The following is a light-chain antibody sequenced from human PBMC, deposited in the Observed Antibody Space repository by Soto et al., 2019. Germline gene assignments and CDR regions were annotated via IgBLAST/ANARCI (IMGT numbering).Light chain of an antibody. CDR2: EVS. CDR3: CSCTTSSTSRYV. J-gene: IGLJ1*01. V-gene: IGLV2-23*02. Sequence: QSALTQPASVSGSPGQSITISCTGSSSDVGSYDLGSWYQQHPGKAPKLMIFEVSKRPSGVSNRFSGSKSGNTASLTISGLQAEDEADYYCCSCTTSSTSRYVFGSGTKVTVL. CDR1: SSDVGSYDL.